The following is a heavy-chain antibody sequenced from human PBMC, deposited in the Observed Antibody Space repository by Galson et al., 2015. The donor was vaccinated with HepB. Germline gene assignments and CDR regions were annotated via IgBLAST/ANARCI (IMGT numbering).Heavy chain of an antibody. CDR3: ARFKWVFGVARYYYYGMDV. D-gene: IGHD3-3*01. CDR2: IYPGDSDT. Sequence: QSGAEVKKPGESLKISCKGSGYSFTSYWIGWVRQMPGKGLEWMGIIYPGDSDTRYSPSFQGQVTISADKSISTAYLQWSSLKASDTAMYYCARFKWVFGVARYYYYGMDVWGQGTTVTVSS. J-gene: IGHJ6*02. CDR1: GYSFTSYW. V-gene: IGHV5-51*01.